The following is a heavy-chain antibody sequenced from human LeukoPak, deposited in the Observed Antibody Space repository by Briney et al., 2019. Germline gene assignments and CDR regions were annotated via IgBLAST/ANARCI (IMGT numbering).Heavy chain of an antibody. CDR3: ARDTTGTTPGY. J-gene: IGHJ4*02. Sequence: ASVKVSCKASGYTFTSYYMHWVRQAPGQGLEWMGLINPSGGSTSYAQKFQGRVTMTRDTSTSTVYMELSSLRSEDTAVYYCARDTTGTTPGYWGQGTLVTVSS. V-gene: IGHV1-46*03. CDR1: GYTFTSYY. CDR2: INPSGGST. D-gene: IGHD1-7*01.